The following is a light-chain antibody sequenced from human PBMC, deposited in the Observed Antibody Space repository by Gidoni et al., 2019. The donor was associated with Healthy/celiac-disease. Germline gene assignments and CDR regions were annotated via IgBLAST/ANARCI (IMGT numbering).Light chain of an antibody. CDR1: QSISSY. Sequence: DIQMTPSPSSLSASVGDRVTITRRASQSISSYLNWYQQKPGKAPKLLIYAASSLQSGVPSRFSGSGSGTDFTLTISSLQPEDFATYYCQQSYSTPRTFGPGTKVDIK. J-gene: IGKJ3*01. V-gene: IGKV1-39*01. CDR3: QQSYSTPRT. CDR2: AAS.